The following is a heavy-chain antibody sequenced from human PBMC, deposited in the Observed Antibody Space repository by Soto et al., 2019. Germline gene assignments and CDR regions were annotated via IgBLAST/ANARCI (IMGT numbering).Heavy chain of an antibody. J-gene: IGHJ4*02. Sequence: SETLSLTCTVSGGSISSYYWSWIRQPPGKGLEWIGYIYYSGSTNYNPSLKSRVTISVDTSKNQFSLKLSSVTAADTAVYYCARDDSSGYLDYWGQGTLVTVSS. CDR2: IYYSGST. CDR1: GGSISSYY. D-gene: IGHD3-22*01. CDR3: ARDDSSGYLDY. V-gene: IGHV4-59*01.